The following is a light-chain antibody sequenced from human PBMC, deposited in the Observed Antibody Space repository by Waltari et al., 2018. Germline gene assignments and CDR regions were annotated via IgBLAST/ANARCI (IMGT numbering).Light chain of an antibody. CDR3: CSYTSSRTYV. Sequence: QSALTQPASVSGSPGQSITISCTGTSSDVGGYEYVSWYQQHPGKVPKVMIYEVSNRPSGVSNRFSGSKSGNTASLTISGLQADDEADYYCCSYTSSRTYVFGNGTKVTVL. CDR2: EVS. CDR1: SSDVGGYEY. J-gene: IGLJ1*01. V-gene: IGLV2-14*01.